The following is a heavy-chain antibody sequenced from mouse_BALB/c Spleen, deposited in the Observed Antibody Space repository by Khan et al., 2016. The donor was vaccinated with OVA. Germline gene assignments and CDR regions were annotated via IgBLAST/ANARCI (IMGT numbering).Heavy chain of an antibody. CDR2: INPSSGYN. Sequence: QVQLQQSGAELARPGASVKMSCKASGYIFTSYMMHWVKQRPGQGLEWIGDINPSSGYNNYNQKFKDKATLTADKSSSTANMQLSSLTSEDSAVYYCARGGYGSFGYWGQGTLVTVSA. CDR1: GYIFTSYM. J-gene: IGHJ3*01. CDR3: ARGGYGSFGY. V-gene: IGHV1-4*01. D-gene: IGHD1-1*01.